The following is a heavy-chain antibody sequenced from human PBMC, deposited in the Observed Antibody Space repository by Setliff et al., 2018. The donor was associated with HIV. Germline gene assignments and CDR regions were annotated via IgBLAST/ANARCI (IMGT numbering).Heavy chain of an antibody. J-gene: IGHJ4*02. V-gene: IGHV3-23*01. CDR3: AKAPLTIVATGGEDC. D-gene: IGHD6-13*01. CDR2: ISSGGGT. CDR1: GFPFSNYA. Sequence: PGGSLRLSCAASGFPFSNYAMSWVRQAPGKGLEWVSAISSGGGTYYADFVKGRFTISRDNSKNTLYLQMNSLRAEDTAVHYCAKAPLTIVATGGEDCWGQGTLVTVSS.